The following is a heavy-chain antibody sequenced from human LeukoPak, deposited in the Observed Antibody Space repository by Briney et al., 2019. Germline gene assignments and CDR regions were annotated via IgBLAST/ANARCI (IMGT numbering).Heavy chain of an antibody. D-gene: IGHD4-23*01. CDR2: IYYSGST. Sequence: KPSETLSLTCTVSGGSISSYYWSWIRQPPGKGLEWIGYIYYSGSTNYNPSLKSRVTISVDTSKNQFSLKLSSVTAADTAVYYCARPNDYGGNSEAFDIWGQGTMVTVSS. CDR3: ARPNDYGGNSEAFDI. J-gene: IGHJ3*02. V-gene: IGHV4-59*01. CDR1: GGSISSYY.